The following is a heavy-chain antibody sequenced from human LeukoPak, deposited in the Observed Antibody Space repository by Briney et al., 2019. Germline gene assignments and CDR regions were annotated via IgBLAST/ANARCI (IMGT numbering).Heavy chain of an antibody. Sequence: PGGSLRLSCAPSGFTFNSYAMSGAPHAPGKGLEWVSGSRGSGGSTDYADSVKGRFTTSRDNPKNTLYLEMNNLRAEDTALYYCAKARYTAGWYTFDYWGQGTQVTVSS. CDR3: AKARYTAGWYTFDY. D-gene: IGHD6-19*01. CDR1: GFTFNSYA. J-gene: IGHJ4*02. CDR2: SRGSGGST. V-gene: IGHV3-23*01.